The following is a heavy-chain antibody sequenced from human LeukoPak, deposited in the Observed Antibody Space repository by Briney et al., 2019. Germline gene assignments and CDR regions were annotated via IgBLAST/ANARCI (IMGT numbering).Heavy chain of an antibody. D-gene: IGHD6-19*01. J-gene: IGHJ5*01. Sequence: SQTLSLTCAISGDSVSSKNGAWNWIRQSPSRGLEWLGRTYYRSKWYDEYADSVKGRVTISPDTSKNQFSLHVYSVTPEDTAVYYCARDLGTSGWYTFDFWGQGTLVTVSS. CDR2: TYYRSKWYD. CDR1: GDSVSSKNGA. CDR3: ARDLGTSGWYTFDF. V-gene: IGHV6-1*01.